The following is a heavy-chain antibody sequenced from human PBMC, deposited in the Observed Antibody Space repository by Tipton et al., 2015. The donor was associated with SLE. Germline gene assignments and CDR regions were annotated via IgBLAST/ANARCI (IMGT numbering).Heavy chain of an antibody. V-gene: IGHV3-9*03. Sequence: SLRLSCAASGFTFDDYAMHWVRQAPGKGLEWVSGISWNSGSTGYADSVKGRFTISRDNAKNSLYLQMNSLRAEDMALYYCAKDSRDSSCGFGYWGQGTLVTVSP. CDR1: GFTFDDYA. CDR2: ISWNSGST. D-gene: IGHD6-6*01. CDR3: AKDSRDSSCGFGY. J-gene: IGHJ4*02.